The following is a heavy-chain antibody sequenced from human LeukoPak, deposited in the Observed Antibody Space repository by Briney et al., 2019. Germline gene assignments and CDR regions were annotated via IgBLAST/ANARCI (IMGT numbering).Heavy chain of an antibody. D-gene: IGHD3-3*01. CDR1: GYTFTSYY. V-gene: IGHV1-46*01. J-gene: IGHJ6*02. CDR2: INPSGGST. CDR3: ARDQDFGVVTTAPYYYYGMDV. Sequence: VASVKVSCKASGYTFTSYYMHWVRQAPGQGLEWMGIINPSGGSTSYAQKFQGRVTMTRDTSTSTVYMELSSLRSEDTAVYYCARDQDFGVVTTAPYYYYGMDVWGQGTMVTVSS.